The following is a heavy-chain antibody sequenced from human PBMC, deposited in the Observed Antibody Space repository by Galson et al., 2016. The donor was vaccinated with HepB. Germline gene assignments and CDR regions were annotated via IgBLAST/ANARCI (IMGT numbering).Heavy chain of an antibody. V-gene: IGHV1-3*01. CDR3: ARAGPRIAAAGLFDF. D-gene: IGHD6-13*01. CDR2: IYAGNGNT. Sequence: SVKVSCKASGYTFTTYVMHWVRQAPGQRLEWMGWIYAGNGNTKYSQNFQGRVTITRDTSASTAFMELSSLRSEDTAVYYCARAGPRIAAAGLFDFWGQGTLVTVSS. CDR1: GYTFTTYV. J-gene: IGHJ4*02.